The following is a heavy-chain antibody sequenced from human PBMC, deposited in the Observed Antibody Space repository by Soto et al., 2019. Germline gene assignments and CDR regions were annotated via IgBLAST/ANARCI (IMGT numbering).Heavy chain of an antibody. J-gene: IGHJ6*02. V-gene: IGHV3-30*12. D-gene: IGHD6-13*01. CDR3: ARDLEQQLVQDYYYYGMDV. Sequence: PGGSLRLSCAASGFTFSSYGMHWVRQAPGKGLEWVAVISYDGSNKYYADSVKGRFTISRDNAKNSLYLQMNSLRAEDTAVYYCARDLEQQLVQDYYYYGMDVWGQGTTVTVSS. CDR1: GFTFSSYG. CDR2: ISYDGSNK.